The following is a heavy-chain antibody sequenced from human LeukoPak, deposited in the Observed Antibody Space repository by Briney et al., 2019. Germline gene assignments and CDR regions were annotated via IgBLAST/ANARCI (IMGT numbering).Heavy chain of an antibody. Sequence: PSETLSLTCAVYGGSFSGYYWSWIRQPPGKGLEWIGEINHSGSANYNPSLKSRVTISVDTSKNQFSPKLSSVTAADTAVYYCARSTLPDDYWGQGTLVTVSS. CDR1: GGSFSGYY. CDR2: INHSGSA. D-gene: IGHD2/OR15-2a*01. V-gene: IGHV4-34*01. J-gene: IGHJ4*02. CDR3: ARSTLPDDY.